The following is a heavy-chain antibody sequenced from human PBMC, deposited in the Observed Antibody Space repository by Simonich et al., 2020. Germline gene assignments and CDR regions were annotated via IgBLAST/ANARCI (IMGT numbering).Heavy chain of an antibody. CDR2: FNPNRGGT. V-gene: IGHV1-2*06. J-gene: IGHJ6*02. D-gene: IGHD3-10*01. Sequence: GAEVKKPGASVKVSCKASGYTFTGYYMHWVRQAPGQGLEWMGRFNPNRGGTNYAQKFQGRVTMTRDTSISKAYMELSRLRSDDTAVYYCARVPGIYYYYGMDVWGQGTTVTVSS. CDR3: ARVPGIYYYYGMDV. CDR1: GYTFTGYY.